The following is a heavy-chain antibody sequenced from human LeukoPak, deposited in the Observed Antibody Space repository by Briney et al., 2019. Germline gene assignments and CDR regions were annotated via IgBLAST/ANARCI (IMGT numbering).Heavy chain of an antibody. CDR1: GFTFSSYA. V-gene: IGHV3-23*01. J-gene: IGHJ4*02. CDR2: ISGSGGST. D-gene: IGHD3-22*01. CDR3: AKWSGFVYYDSSGYSNN. Sequence: PGGSLRLSCAASGFTFSSYAMSWVRQAPGKGLEWVSGISGSGGSTYYADSVKGRFTISRDNSKNTLYLQMNSLRAEDTAVYYCAKWSGFVYYDSSGYSNNWGQGTLVTVSS.